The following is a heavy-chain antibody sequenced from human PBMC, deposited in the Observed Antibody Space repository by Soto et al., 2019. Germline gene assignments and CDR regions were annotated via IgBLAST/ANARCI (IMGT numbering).Heavy chain of an antibody. CDR2: ISGSGGST. CDR3: AKDRSFVVVVPAAMSGNWFDP. Sequence: GGSLRLSCAASGFTFSSYAMSWVRQAPGKGLEWVSAISGSGGSTYYADSVKGRFTISRDNSKNTLYLQMNSLRAEDTAVYYCAKDRSFVVVVPAAMSGNWFDPWGQGTLVTVSS. V-gene: IGHV3-23*01. D-gene: IGHD2-2*01. CDR1: GFTFSSYA. J-gene: IGHJ5*02.